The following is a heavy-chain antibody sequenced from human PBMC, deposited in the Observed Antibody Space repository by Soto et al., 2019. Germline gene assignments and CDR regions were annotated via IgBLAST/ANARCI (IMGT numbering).Heavy chain of an antibody. CDR1: GFTFDDYA. CDR3: AKDIGSILVAPRGY. J-gene: IGHJ4*02. CDR2: ISWDRGSI. Sequence: EVQLVESGGGLVQPGRSLRLSCAASGFTFDDYAMHWVRQAPGRGLEWVSGISWDRGSIGYADSVKGRFTISRDNAKNSLYLQMNSLRPEDTALYYCAKDIGSILVAPRGYWGQGTLVTVSS. D-gene: IGHD6-19*01. V-gene: IGHV3-9*01.